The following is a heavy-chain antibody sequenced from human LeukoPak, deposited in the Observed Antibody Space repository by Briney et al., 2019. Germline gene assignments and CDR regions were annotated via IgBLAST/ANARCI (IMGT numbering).Heavy chain of an antibody. CDR1: GYSISSGYY. D-gene: IGHD6-19*01. J-gene: IGHJ3*02. Sequence: PSETLSLTCTVSGYSISSGYYWGWIRQPPGKGLEWIGSIYHSGSTYYNPSLKSRVTISVDTSKNQFSLQLSSVTAADTAVYYCARDWAVTGTVAFDIWGQGTMVTVSS. CDR2: IYHSGST. CDR3: ARDWAVTGTVAFDI. V-gene: IGHV4-38-2*02.